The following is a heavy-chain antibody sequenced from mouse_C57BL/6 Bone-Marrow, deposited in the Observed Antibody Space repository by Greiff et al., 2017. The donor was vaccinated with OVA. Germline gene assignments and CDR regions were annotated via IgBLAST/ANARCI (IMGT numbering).Heavy chain of an antibody. Sequence: EVKLVESGGGLVQPKGSLKLSCAASGFSFTTYAMNWVRQAPGKGLEWVARIRSKSNNYATSYADSVKDRFTISRDDSESMLYLQMNNLKTENTAMYDCVRPYDYDKGCFAYWGQGTLVTVSA. J-gene: IGHJ3*01. CDR2: IRSKSNNYAT. CDR1: GFSFTTYA. V-gene: IGHV10-1*01. CDR3: VRPYDYDKGCFAY. D-gene: IGHD2-4*01.